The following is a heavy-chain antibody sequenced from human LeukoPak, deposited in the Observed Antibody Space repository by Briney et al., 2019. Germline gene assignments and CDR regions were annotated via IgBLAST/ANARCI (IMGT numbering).Heavy chain of an antibody. CDR2: IYPGDSAS. CDR1: GYSFTNYW. D-gene: IGHD3-10*01. CDR3: ARRMTRGVITSPFDS. Sequence: GESLKISCTGSGYSFTNYWIGLVRPMPGKGLELMALIYPGDSASTYGPSFQGHVTISAGKSISTAYLQWSSLKASNSAMYYCARRMTRGVITSPFDSWGQGTLVSVSS. V-gene: IGHV5-51*01. J-gene: IGHJ4*02.